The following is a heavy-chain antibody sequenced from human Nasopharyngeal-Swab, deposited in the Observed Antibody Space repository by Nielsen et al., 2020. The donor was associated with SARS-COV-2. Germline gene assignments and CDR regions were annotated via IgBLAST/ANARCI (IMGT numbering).Heavy chain of an antibody. J-gene: IGHJ6*02. CDR2: INPTDGST. Sequence: WVRQAPGQGLEWMGIINPTDGSTSYAQKFEGRVTMTRVTSTSTAYMELNSLRSEDTAVYYCARVLPFRITGTSGMDVWGQGTTVTVSS. D-gene: IGHD1-7*01. V-gene: IGHV1-46*01. CDR3: ARVLPFRITGTSGMDV.